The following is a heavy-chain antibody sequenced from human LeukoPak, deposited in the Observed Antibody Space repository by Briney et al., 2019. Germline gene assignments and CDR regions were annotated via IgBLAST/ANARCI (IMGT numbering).Heavy chain of an antibody. D-gene: IGHD4-17*01. CDR1: GFTFSTYS. V-gene: IGHV3-21*01. J-gene: IGHJ3*02. Sequence: GGSLRLSCAASGFTFSTYSMNWVRQAPGKGLEWVSSISSSSSYIHYADSVKGRFTISRDNAKNSLFRQMNSLRAEDTAVYYCAGINDYGDPTGAFDIWGQGTMVTVSS. CDR3: AGINDYGDPTGAFDI. CDR2: ISSSSSYI.